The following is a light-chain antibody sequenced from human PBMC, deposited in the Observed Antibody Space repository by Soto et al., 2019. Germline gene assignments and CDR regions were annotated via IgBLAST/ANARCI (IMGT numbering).Light chain of an antibody. Sequence: QSVLTQPPSASGSPGQSVTISCTGTSSDVGGYNYVSWYQQHPGKAPKLMIYEVSKRPSGVPFRFSASKSANTASLTVSGLQAEDEADYYCCSYTSSSTWVFGGGTKLTVL. CDR2: EVS. V-gene: IGLV2-8*01. J-gene: IGLJ3*02. CDR1: SSDVGGYNY. CDR3: CSYTSSSTWV.